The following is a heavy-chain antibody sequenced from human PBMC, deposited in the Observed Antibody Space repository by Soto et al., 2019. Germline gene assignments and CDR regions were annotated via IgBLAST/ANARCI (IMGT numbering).Heavy chain of an antibody. J-gene: IGHJ4*02. CDR1: GFIFSDHH. CDR2: TRNKVNSYTT. D-gene: IGHD2-2*01. V-gene: IGHV3-72*01. Sequence: GGSLRLSCAASGFIFSDHHMDWVRQAPRKGRDWVGRTRNKVNSYTTDYAASVKDRFTISRDDSENSLYLDMNSLKTEDTAVYYCVRVHCSRTSCAAPDYWGQGTLVTVSS. CDR3: VRVHCSRTSCAAPDY.